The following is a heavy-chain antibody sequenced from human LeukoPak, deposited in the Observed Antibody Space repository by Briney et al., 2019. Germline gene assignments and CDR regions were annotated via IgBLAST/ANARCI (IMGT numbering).Heavy chain of an antibody. CDR3: AKDQDIAAADYYFDY. J-gene: IGHJ4*02. D-gene: IGHD6-13*01. CDR2: ISYDGNNR. Sequence: GGSLRLSCAASGFTFSSYGMHWVRQAPGKGLEWVAVISYDGNNRYSADSVKGRFTISRDNSKNTLNLQMNSLRAEDTVVYYCAKDQDIAAADYYFDYWGQGTLVTVSS. V-gene: IGHV3-30*18. CDR1: GFTFSSYG.